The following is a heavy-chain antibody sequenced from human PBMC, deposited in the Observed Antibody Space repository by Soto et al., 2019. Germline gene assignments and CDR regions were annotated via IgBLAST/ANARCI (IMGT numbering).Heavy chain of an antibody. D-gene: IGHD6-19*01. CDR3: ARAGGLGAVAVDY. CDR2: IYHSGST. Sequence: QLQLQESGSGLVKPSQTLSLTCAVSGGYISSGGYSWSWIRQPPGKGLEWIGYIYHSGSTYYNPSLKSRVTISVDRSKNQFSLKLSSVTAADTAVYYCARAGGLGAVAVDYWGQGTLVTVSS. CDR1: GGYISSGGYS. J-gene: IGHJ4*02. V-gene: IGHV4-30-2*01.